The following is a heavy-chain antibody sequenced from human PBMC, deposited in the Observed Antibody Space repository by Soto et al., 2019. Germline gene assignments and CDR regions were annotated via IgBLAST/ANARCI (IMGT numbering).Heavy chain of an antibody. CDR2: INSDGTIT. CDR3: TRDGGGRYYGGFDN. V-gene: IGHV3-74*01. Sequence: EVPLVESGGGLVQPGGCLRLSCATSGFNFSTYWVHWVRQVPGKGLVWVSRINSDGTITDYADSVKGRFTTSRDNAKKTLYLEMNSLRADDTAIYYCTRDGGGRYYGGFDNWGQGTLVTVSS. J-gene: IGHJ4*02. D-gene: IGHD1-26*01. CDR1: GFNFSTYW.